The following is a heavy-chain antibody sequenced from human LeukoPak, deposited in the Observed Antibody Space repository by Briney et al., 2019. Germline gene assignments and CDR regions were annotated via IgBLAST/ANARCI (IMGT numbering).Heavy chain of an antibody. CDR3: ARALPNYSSSSPHFYYYYMDV. CDR1: GGSISSSSYY. CDR2: IYYSGST. D-gene: IGHD6-6*01. J-gene: IGHJ6*03. Sequence: SETLSLTCTVSGGSISSSSYYWGWIRQPPGKGLEWIGSIYYSGSTYYNPSLKSRVTISVDTSKNQFSLKLSSVTAADTAVYYCARALPNYSSSSPHFYYYYMDVWGKGTTVTVSS. V-gene: IGHV4-39*01.